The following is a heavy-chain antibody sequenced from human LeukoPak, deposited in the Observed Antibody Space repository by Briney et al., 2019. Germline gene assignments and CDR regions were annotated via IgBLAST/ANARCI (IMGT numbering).Heavy chain of an antibody. CDR3: AKDPPSELGPYYFDY. V-gene: IGHV3-23*01. Sequence: GGSLRLSCAASGFTFSNYGMSWVRQAPGKGLEWVSTLSRSGDSPYYADSVKGRFTISRDNSKNTLYLQMNSLRAEDTAVYYCAKDPPSELGPYYFDYWGQGTLVTVSS. J-gene: IGHJ4*02. D-gene: IGHD1-14*01. CDR2: LSRSGDSP. CDR1: GFTFSNYG.